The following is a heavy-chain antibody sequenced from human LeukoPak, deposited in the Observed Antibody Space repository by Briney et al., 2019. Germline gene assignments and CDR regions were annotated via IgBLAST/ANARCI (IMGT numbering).Heavy chain of an antibody. V-gene: IGHV4-39*02. D-gene: IGHD1-26*01. CDR2: IYYSGST. Sequence: SETLSLTCTVSGGSISSSSYYWGWIRQPPGKGLEWIGSIYYSGSTYYNPSLKSRVTISVDTSKNQFSLKLSSVTAADTAVYYCARDLIVGATSIAFDIWGQGTMVTVSS. CDR3: ARDLIVGATSIAFDI. CDR1: GGSISSSSYY. J-gene: IGHJ3*02.